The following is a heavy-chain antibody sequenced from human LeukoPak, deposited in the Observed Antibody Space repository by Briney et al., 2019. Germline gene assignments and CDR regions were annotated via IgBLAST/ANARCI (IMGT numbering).Heavy chain of an antibody. CDR3: ARDLVPMGGVVIRYYYYGMDV. CDR2: INPSGGST. D-gene: IGHD3-3*01. V-gene: IGHV1-46*01. Sequence: ASVKVSFKASGYTFTSYYMHWVRQAPGQGLEWMGIINPSGGSTSYAQKFQGRVTMTRDTSTSTVYMELSSLRSEDTAVYYCARDLVPMGGVVIRYYYYGMDVWGQGTTVTVSS. CDR1: GYTFTSYY. J-gene: IGHJ6*02.